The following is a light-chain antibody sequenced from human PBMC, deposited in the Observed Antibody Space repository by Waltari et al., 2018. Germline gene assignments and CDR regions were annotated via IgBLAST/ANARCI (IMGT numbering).Light chain of an antibody. Sequence: EVVMTQSPATLSLFPGERATLSCRASQSIASNLAWYQQKPAQAPRLLIYEASTRATGISARFRGSGSGAEFTLTISSLQSEDSAVYYCQQYNCWPPITFGQGTRLEIK. CDR3: QQYNCWPPIT. CDR2: EAS. J-gene: IGKJ5*01. CDR1: QSIASN. V-gene: IGKV3-15*01.